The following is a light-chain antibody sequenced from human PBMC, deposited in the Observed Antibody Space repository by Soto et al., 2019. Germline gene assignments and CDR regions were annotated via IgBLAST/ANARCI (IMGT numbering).Light chain of an antibody. CDR3: QQYDHPPYT. J-gene: IGKJ2*01. CDR2: AAS. V-gene: IGKV1-9*01. CDR1: QDIAIY. Sequence: IQLTQSPSSLSASVGDRVTITCRASQDIAIYLAWYQQKPGEAPKLLIYAASTLYGGVPSRFSGSGSGTDFALTITSLQAEDFATYYCQQYDHPPYTFGQGTKLEIK.